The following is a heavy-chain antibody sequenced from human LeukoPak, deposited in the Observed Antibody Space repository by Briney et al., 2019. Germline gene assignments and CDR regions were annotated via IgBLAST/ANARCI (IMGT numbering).Heavy chain of an antibody. J-gene: IGHJ5*02. Sequence: SETLSLTCTVSGGSISGYYWSWIRQPAGKGLEWIGYIHYSGRTSYNPSLKSRVTISVDTSKNQFSLRLASVTAADTAIYYCAKETVVVPADDWFGPWGQGTLVTVSS. V-gene: IGHV4-59*01. D-gene: IGHD2-21*01. CDR2: IHYSGRT. CDR1: GGSISGYY. CDR3: AKETVVVPADDWFGP.